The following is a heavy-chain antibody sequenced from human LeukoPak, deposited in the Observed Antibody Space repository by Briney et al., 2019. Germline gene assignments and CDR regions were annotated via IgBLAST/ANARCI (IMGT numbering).Heavy chain of an antibody. CDR2: INPRGGST. Sequence: ASVKVSCKASVYTFTRYYMHWVRNAPGQGLEWIGIINPRGGSTSYAQKFQGRVTMTRDTSTSTVYVELSSLRSEDTAVYYCARDFWVTTVSTPDYWGQGTLVTVSS. J-gene: IGHJ4*02. CDR1: VYTFTRYY. CDR3: ARDFWVTTVSTPDY. V-gene: IGHV1-46*01. D-gene: IGHD4-11*01.